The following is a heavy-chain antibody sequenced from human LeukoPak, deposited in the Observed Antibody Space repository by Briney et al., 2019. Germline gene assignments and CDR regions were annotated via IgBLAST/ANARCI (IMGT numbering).Heavy chain of an antibody. CDR2: ISGSGGST. Sequence: GGSLRLSCAASGFTFSSYEMNWVRQAPGKGLEWVSGISGSGGSTYYADSVKGRFAISRDNPKNTLYLQMNSLRAEDTAVYFCAKGPGYDFWSGYHDGFDFWGQGTMATVSS. D-gene: IGHD3-3*01. V-gene: IGHV3-23*01. CDR3: AKGPGYDFWSGYHDGFDF. CDR1: GFTFSSYE. J-gene: IGHJ3*01.